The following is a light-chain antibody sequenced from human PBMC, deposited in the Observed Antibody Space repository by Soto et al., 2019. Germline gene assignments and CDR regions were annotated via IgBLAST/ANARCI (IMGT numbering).Light chain of an antibody. CDR2: EGS. CDR3: CSYAGSSTLV. CDR1: SSDVGSYNL. V-gene: IGLV2-23*01. J-gene: IGLJ2*01. Sequence: QSALTQPASVSGSPGQSITISCTGTSSDVGSYNLVSWYQHHPGKAPKLMNYEGSRRPSGVSNRFSGSKSGNTASLTISGLQAEDDADYYCCSYAGSSTLVFGGGTKVTVL.